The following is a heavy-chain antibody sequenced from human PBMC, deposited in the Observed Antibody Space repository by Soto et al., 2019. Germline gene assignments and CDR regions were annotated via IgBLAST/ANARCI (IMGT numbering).Heavy chain of an antibody. V-gene: IGHV4-39*01. CDR3: ATADGFGVVTPFFEY. D-gene: IGHD3-3*01. CDR1: GGPISSRSHY. Sequence: QLQLQESGPGLVKPSETLSLTCTVSGGPISSRSHYWGWIRQSPGKHLEWIGSSFYRGSTHYNPSLKTRVTISVDTSKNQVSLKLYSVTAADTALYYSATADGFGVVTPFFEYWGQGILVTVSS. CDR2: SFYRGST. J-gene: IGHJ4*02.